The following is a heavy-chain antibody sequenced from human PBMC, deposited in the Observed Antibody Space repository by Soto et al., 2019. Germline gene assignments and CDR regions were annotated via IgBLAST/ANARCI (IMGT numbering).Heavy chain of an antibody. CDR3: ARDKVGPLVIDY. D-gene: IGHD3-16*02. Sequence: ASVKVSCKASGYTFTGYYMHWLRQAPGQGLEWMGWINPNSGGKNYAQKFQGWVTMTRDTSISTAYMELSRLRSDDTAVYYCARDKVGPLVIDYWGQGNLVTVSS. CDR2: INPNSGGK. J-gene: IGHJ4*02. CDR1: GYTFTGYY. V-gene: IGHV1-2*04.